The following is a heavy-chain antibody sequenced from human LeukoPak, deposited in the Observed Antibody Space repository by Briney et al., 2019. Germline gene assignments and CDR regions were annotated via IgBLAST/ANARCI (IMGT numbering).Heavy chain of an antibody. D-gene: IGHD2-15*01. CDR1: GGSISSYY. CDR2: IYYSGST. J-gene: IGHJ5*02. CDR3: ARLYCSGGSCYGGNWFDP. Sequence: SETLSLTCTVSGGSISSYYWSWIRQPPGKGLEWIGYIYYSGSTYYNPSLKSRVTISVDTSKNQFSLKLSSVTAADTAVYYCARLYCSGGSCYGGNWFDPWGQGTLVTVSS. V-gene: IGHV4-59*12.